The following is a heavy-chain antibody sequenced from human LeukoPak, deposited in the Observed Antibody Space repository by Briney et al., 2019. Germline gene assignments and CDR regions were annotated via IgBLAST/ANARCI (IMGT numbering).Heavy chain of an antibody. J-gene: IGHJ4*02. CDR1: GGSISSDAYR. CDR2: IYYSGYT. Sequence: SETLSLTCTVSGGSISSDAYRWGWIRQPPGKGLEWIGNIYYSGYTNYNPSLKSRVTISVDTSKNQLSLKLTSVTAADTAVYYCARLDWGSGGSGSFDYWGQGTLVTVSS. V-gene: IGHV4-39*01. D-gene: IGHD7-27*01. CDR3: ARLDWGSGGSGSFDY.